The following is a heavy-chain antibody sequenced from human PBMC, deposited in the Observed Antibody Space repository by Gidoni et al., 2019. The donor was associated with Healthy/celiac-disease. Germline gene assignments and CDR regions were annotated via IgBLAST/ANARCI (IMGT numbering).Heavy chain of an antibody. CDR1: GFPSSSDA. CDR3: AKARRDYVWGSYRPNWFDP. D-gene: IGHD3-16*02. CDR2: ISGSGGST. Sequence: EVQLLESGGGLVQPGGSLRLSCAARGFPSSSDAISCVRQALGKGLEGVSSISGSGGSTYYADSVKGRFTISRDNSKNTLYLQMNSLRAEDTAVYYCAKARRDYVWGSYRPNWFDPWGQGTLVTVSS. J-gene: IGHJ5*02. V-gene: IGHV3-23*01.